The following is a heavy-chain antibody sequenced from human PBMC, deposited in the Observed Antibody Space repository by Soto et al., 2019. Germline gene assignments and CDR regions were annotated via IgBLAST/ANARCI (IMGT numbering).Heavy chain of an antibody. CDR3: ARASDTAMVTFYYYMDV. J-gene: IGHJ6*03. D-gene: IGHD5-18*01. CDR1: GFTVSSNY. CDR2: IYSGGST. V-gene: IGHV3-66*01. Sequence: EVQLVESGGGLVQPGGSLRLSCAASGFTVSSNYMSWVRQAAGKGLEWVSVIYSGGSTYYADSVKGRFTISRDNSKNTLYLHMNSLRAEDTAVYYCARASDTAMVTFYYYMDVWGKGTTVTVSS.